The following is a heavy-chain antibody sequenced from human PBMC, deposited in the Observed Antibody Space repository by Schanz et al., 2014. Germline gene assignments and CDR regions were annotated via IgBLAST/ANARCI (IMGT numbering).Heavy chain of an antibody. Sequence: EVQLLESGGGLVQPGGSLRLSCAGSGFTFSSYAMSWVRQTPGKGLEWVSSITTGGNTYYRDSVKGRFIVSRDNSKNTVNLQMNSLRAEDTAVYYCAKHVRSLTGNDYWGQGTLVTVSS. J-gene: IGHJ4*02. D-gene: IGHD3-9*01. CDR2: ITTGGNT. V-gene: IGHV3-23*01. CDR1: GFTFSSYA. CDR3: AKHVRSLTGNDY.